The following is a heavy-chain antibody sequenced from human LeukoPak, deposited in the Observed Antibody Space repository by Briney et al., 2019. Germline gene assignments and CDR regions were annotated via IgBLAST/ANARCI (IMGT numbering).Heavy chain of an antibody. CDR3: ARVSQGDYPNFDY. V-gene: IGHV3-21*01. D-gene: IGHD4-17*01. CDR2: ISSSSRYI. Sequence: PGGSLRLSCAASGFTFSSYSMNWVRQAPGKGLEWVSSISSSSRYIYYADSVKGRVTISRDNAKNSLYLQMNSLRAEDTAVYYCARVSQGDYPNFDYWGQGTLVTVSS. CDR1: GFTFSSYS. J-gene: IGHJ4*02.